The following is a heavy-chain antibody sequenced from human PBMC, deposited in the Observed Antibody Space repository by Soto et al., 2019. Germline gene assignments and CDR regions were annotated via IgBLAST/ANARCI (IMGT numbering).Heavy chain of an antibody. D-gene: IGHD5-12*01. J-gene: IGHJ4*02. CDR3: AKDSWPDY. V-gene: IGHV3-30*18. CDR1: GFTFSSYG. Sequence: PGGSLRLSCAASGFTFSSYGMHWVRQAPGKGLEWVAVISYDGSNKYYADSVKGRFTISRDNSKNTLYLQMNSLRAEDTAVYYCAKDSWPDYWGQGTLVTVSS. CDR2: ISYDGSNK.